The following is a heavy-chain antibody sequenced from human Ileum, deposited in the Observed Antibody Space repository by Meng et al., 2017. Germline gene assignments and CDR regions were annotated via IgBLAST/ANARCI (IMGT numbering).Heavy chain of an antibody. D-gene: IGHD6-13*01. V-gene: IGHV3-48*03. J-gene: IGHJ4*02. CDR3: ARVICYSSSNDY. CDR1: GITFSSNE. CDR2: ISSTGETI. Sequence: GESLKISCAVSGITFSSNEMHWVRQVPGKGLEWVSYISSTGETIYYADSVKGRFTVSRDNAKNSLYLHMSTLRAKDTAIYYCARVICYSSSNDYWGQGTLVTVSS.